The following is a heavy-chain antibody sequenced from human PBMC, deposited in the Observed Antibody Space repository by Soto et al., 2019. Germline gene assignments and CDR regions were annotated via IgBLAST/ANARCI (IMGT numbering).Heavy chain of an antibody. V-gene: IGHV3-23*01. CDR1: VFTFNQYA. D-gene: IGHD6-13*01. CDR2: ISGAGGVT. CDR3: AKGGCARSSCSCDW. J-gene: IGHJ4*02. Sequence: PGWSLRLACASSVFTFNQYAINWVRQAPGKGLDWVSAISGAGGVTEYADSVKGRFRISRDNSKNTVYLDMNSLRVEDTAIYYCAKGGCARSSCSCDWWGPGTLVTVSS.